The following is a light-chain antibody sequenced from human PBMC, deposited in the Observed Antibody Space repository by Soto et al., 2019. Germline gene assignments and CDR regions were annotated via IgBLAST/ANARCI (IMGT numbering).Light chain of an antibody. Sequence: DIQMTHSPSSLSASVGDRVTITCQASQDISNYLNWYQQKPGKAPKLLIYDASNLETGVPSRFSGSGSGTDFTFTISSLQPEDIATYYCQQYDNLPFTFG. CDR2: DAS. V-gene: IGKV1-33*01. CDR3: QQYDNLPFT. J-gene: IGKJ3*01. CDR1: QDISNY.